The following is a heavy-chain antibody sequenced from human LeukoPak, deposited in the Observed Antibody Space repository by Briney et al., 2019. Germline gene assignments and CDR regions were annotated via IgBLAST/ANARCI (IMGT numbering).Heavy chain of an antibody. CDR1: GFTFSSYA. D-gene: IGHD1-14*01. J-gene: IGHJ4*02. V-gene: IGHV3-30*18. Sequence: PGGSLRLSCAASGFTFSSYAMSWVRQAPGKGLEWVAVISYDGSNKYYADSVKGRFTISRDNSKNTLYLQMNSLRAEDTAVYYCAKTRIANPYYFDYWGQGTLVTVSS. CDR2: ISYDGSNK. CDR3: AKTRIANPYYFDY.